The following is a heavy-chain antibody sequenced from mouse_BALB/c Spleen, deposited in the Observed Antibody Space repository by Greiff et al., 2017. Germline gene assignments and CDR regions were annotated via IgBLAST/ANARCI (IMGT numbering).Heavy chain of an antibody. CDR2: ISSGGST. Sequence: EVKLMESGGGLVKPGGSLKLSCAASGFTFSSYAMSWVRQTPEKRLEWVASISSGGSTYYPDSVKGRFTISRDNARNILYLQMSSLRSEDTAMYYCASADGYYLYYYAMDYWGQGTSVTVSS. D-gene: IGHD2-3*01. CDR3: ASADGYYLYYYAMDY. V-gene: IGHV5-6-5*01. J-gene: IGHJ4*01. CDR1: GFTFSSYA.